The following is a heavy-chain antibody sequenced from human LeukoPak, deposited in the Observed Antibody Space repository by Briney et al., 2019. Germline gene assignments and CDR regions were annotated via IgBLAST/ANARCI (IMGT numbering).Heavy chain of an antibody. CDR1: GFTFSSYG. Sequence: GGSLRLSCAASGFTFSSYGMSCVRQAPGKGLEWVSAISGNGGRTYYADSVKGRFTISRDNSKNTLYLQMNSLRAEDTAVYYCAKDGGAYQFDTWGQGTLVTVSS. V-gene: IGHV3-23*01. CDR3: AKDGGAYQFDT. D-gene: IGHD2-21*01. J-gene: IGHJ5*02. CDR2: ISGNGGRT.